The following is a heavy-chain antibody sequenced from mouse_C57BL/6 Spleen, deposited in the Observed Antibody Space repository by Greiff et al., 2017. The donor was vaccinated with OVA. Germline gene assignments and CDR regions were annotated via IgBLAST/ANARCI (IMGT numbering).Heavy chain of an antibody. J-gene: IGHJ1*03. Sequence: DVHLVESEGGLVQPGSSMKLSCTASGFTFSDYYMAWVRQVPEKGLEWVANINYDGSSTYYLDSLKSRFIISRDNAKNILYLQMIRLKSEDTATYYCARDDYDGYYGYFDVWGTGTTVTVSS. CDR2: INYDGSST. D-gene: IGHD2-3*01. V-gene: IGHV5-16*01. CDR1: GFTFSDYY. CDR3: ARDDYDGYYGYFDV.